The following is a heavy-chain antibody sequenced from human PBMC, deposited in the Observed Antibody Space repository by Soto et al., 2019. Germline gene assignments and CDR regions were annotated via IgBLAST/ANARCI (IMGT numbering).Heavy chain of an antibody. CDR1: GFTFGLYA. Sequence: GSLRLSCAASGFTFGLYAIHWVRQAPGKGLEWVAAIWGDGSDKKYADSVKGRFTVSRDNSKNTLYLQMNSLRDEDTAVYYCAREGSVSSSDYYAYYYGMDVWGQGTTVTVSS. D-gene: IGHD3-10*01. CDR3: AREGSVSSSDYYAYYYGMDV. J-gene: IGHJ6*02. V-gene: IGHV3-33*01. CDR2: IWGDGSDK.